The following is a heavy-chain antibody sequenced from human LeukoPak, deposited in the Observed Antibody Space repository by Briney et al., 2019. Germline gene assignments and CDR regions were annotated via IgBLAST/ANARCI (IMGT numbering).Heavy chain of an antibody. Sequence: XSMXWXRXXAXXXXEXVSYISTSGSTMYYADSVKGRFTISRDNAKNSLYLQMNSLRAEDTAVYYCAREPMITVTTVDYWGQGTLVTVSS. D-gene: IGHD4-17*01. CDR3: AREPMITVTTVDY. CDR2: ISTSGSTM. CDR1: XS. V-gene: IGHV3-48*04. J-gene: IGHJ4*02.